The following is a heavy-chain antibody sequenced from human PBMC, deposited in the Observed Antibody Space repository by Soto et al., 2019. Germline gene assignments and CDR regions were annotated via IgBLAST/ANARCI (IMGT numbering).Heavy chain of an antibody. CDR2: MNPNSGNT. V-gene: IGHV1-8*01. CDR3: ARALTPGIAAAGPDYYYYYGMDV. CDR1: GYTFTSYD. D-gene: IGHD6-13*01. Sequence: ASVKVSCKASGYTFTSYDINWVRQATGQGLEWMGWMNPNSGNTGYAQKFQGRVTMTRNTSISTAYMELSRLRSDDTAVYYCARALTPGIAAAGPDYYYYYGMDVWGQGTTVTVSS. J-gene: IGHJ6*02.